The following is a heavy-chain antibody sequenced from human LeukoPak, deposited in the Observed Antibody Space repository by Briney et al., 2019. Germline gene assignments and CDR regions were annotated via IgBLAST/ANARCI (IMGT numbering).Heavy chain of an antibody. V-gene: IGHV1-46*01. J-gene: IGHJ3*02. CDR1: GYTFTSYY. CDR2: INPSGGST. Sequence: EASVKVSCKASGYTFTSYYMHWVRQAPGQGLEWTGIINPSGGSTSYAQKFQGRVTMTRDMSTSTVYMELSSLRSEDTAVYYCARDDRGKLWPVSYAFDIWGQGTMVTVSS. D-gene: IGHD6-6*01. CDR3: ARDDRGKLWPVSYAFDI.